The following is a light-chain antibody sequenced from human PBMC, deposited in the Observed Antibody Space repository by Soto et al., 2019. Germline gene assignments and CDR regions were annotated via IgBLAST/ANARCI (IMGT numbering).Light chain of an antibody. V-gene: IGLV2-18*01. CDR2: EIS. CDR3: SFYTGRRSWV. CDR1: NGDVDAYSR. Sequence: QSVLTQPPSVSGSPGQSVTISCTETNGDVDAYSRVSWYKQPPGTAPKLIIYEISNRASGVPDRFSGSKFGNTASLTISGRQTEDEADYYCSFYTGRRSWVFGGGTKLTVL. J-gene: IGLJ3*02.